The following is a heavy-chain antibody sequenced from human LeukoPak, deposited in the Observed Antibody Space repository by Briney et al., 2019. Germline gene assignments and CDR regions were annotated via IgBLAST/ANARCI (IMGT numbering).Heavy chain of an antibody. CDR3: ARVIGGC. Sequence: ASVKVSCKASGYKFTVYYIQWVRQAPGQGLQWMGWINPNSGDTNFAQKFQGRVTMTRDTSISTAYMELSRLRSDDTAVYYCARVIGGCWGQGTLVTVSS. CDR2: INPNSGDT. J-gene: IGHJ4*02. CDR1: GYKFTVYY. V-gene: IGHV1-2*02. D-gene: IGHD3-16*01.